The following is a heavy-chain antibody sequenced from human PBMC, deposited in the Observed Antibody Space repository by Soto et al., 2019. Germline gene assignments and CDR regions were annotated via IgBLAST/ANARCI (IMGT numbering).Heavy chain of an antibody. Sequence: GGSLRLSCALSGFDSSYYWIQWFRQSPGKGLEWVSRIDPDGTTTNYADSVKGRFSVSRDNAKKTIYLQMNSLTADDTALYYCARGPRPSSAGTGAYWGQGTLVTVSS. J-gene: IGHJ1*01. D-gene: IGHD1-1*01. CDR2: IDPDGTTT. CDR3: ARGPRPSSAGTGAY. CDR1: GFDSSYYW. V-gene: IGHV3-74*01.